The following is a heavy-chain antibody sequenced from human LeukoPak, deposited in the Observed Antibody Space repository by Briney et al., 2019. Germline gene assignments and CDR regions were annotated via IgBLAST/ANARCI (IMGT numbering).Heavy chain of an antibody. Sequence: SETLSLTCAVYGGSFSGYYWSWIRQPPGKGPEWIGEINHSGSTNYNPSLKSRVTISVDTSKNQFSLKLSSVTAADTAVYYCAGRRQLWDYWGQGTLVTVSS. J-gene: IGHJ4*02. V-gene: IGHV4-34*01. CDR3: AGRRQLWDY. CDR1: GGSFSGYY. D-gene: IGHD5-18*01. CDR2: INHSGST.